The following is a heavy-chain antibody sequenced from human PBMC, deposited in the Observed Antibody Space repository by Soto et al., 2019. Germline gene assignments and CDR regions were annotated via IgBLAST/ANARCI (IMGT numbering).Heavy chain of an antibody. Sequence: QVQLVQSGAEEKKPGASVKLSCKAFGHTLTNYYMHWVRQAPGQGLEWMGAINPSLGSTIYAQKFQGRVTVTTDTSTSTVYMELSSLRSEDRAMYYCATDIEITGYSYGFGYYYGMDVWGQGTTVIVSS. D-gene: IGHD5-18*01. CDR2: INPSLGST. CDR3: ATDIEITGYSYGFGYYYGMDV. CDR1: GHTLTNYY. V-gene: IGHV1-46*01. J-gene: IGHJ6*02.